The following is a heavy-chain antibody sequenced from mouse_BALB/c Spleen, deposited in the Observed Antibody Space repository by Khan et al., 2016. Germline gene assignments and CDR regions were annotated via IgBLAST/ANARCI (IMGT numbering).Heavy chain of an antibody. J-gene: IGHJ2*01. CDR3: VRGDRYCFDY. D-gene: IGHD2-14*01. Sequence: EVQLVESGGGLVQPKGSLKLSCAASGFTFNTYAMNWVRQAPGKGLEWVAHIRSKSNNYATYYADSVKDRFTISRDDSQSMLYLQMNNLKTEDTAMYYCVRGDRYCFDYWGQGTTLTVSS. V-gene: IGHV10-1*02. CDR1: GFTFNTYA. CDR2: IRSKSNNYAT.